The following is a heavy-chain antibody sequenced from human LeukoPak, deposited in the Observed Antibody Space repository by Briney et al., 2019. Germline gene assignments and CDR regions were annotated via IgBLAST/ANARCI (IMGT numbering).Heavy chain of an antibody. D-gene: IGHD6-13*01. CDR1: GFTFSSYS. CDR2: SSSHSSYI. Sequence: GGSLRLSCAASGFTFSSYSMNWGRQAPAKGLECVSSSSSHSSYIYYADSVKGRFTMSRDNAKNSLYLQMNSLRAEDTAVYYCASMDSSSWYSKGYYYYMDVLGKGTTVTVSS. CDR3: ASMDSSSWYSKGYYYYMDV. V-gene: IGHV3-21*01. J-gene: IGHJ6*03.